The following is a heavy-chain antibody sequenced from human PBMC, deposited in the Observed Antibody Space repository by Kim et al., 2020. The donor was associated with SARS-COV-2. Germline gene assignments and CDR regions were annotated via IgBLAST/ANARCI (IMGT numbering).Heavy chain of an antibody. V-gene: IGHV3-30*18. J-gene: IGHJ4*02. CDR3: AKDGVY. D-gene: IGHD3-16*01. CDR1: GFTFSSYG. CDR2: ISYDGSNK. Sequence: GGSLRLSCAASGFTFSSYGMHWVRQAPGKGLEWVAVISYDGSNKYYADSVKGRFTISRDNSKNTLYLQMNSLRAEDTAVYYCAKDGVYWGQGTLVTVSS.